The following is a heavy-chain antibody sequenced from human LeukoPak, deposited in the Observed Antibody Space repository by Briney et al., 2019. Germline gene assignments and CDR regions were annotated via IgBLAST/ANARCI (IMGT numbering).Heavy chain of an antibody. Sequence: GGSLRLSCAASGFTFDDYAMHWVRQAPGKGLEWVSGISFNSARTIYADSVRGRFTVSRDNAKNYLYLQMNSLTADDTDLYYCVKGDCGGNCHYRLDVWGRGTTVTVSS. CDR1: GFTFDDYA. D-gene: IGHD2-21*01. CDR2: ISFNSART. J-gene: IGHJ6*02. V-gene: IGHV3-9*01. CDR3: VKGDCGGNCHYRLDV.